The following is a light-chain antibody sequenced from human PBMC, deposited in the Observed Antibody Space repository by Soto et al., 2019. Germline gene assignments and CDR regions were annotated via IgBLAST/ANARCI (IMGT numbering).Light chain of an antibody. CDR1: SGSVSTSYY. Sequence: QTVVTQEPSFSVSPGRTVTLTCGLSSGSVSTSYYPSWYQQTPGQTPHTLIYNTNTRSSGVPDRFSGSILGNKAALTITGAQPDDESDYYCVLYMGSGIWVFGGGTKLTVL. CDR2: NTN. V-gene: IGLV8-61*01. J-gene: IGLJ3*02. CDR3: VLYMGSGIWV.